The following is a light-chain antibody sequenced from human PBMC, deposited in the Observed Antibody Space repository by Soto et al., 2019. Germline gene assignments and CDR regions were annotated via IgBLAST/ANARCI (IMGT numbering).Light chain of an antibody. CDR1: SSDVGGYNY. V-gene: IGLV2-14*01. CDR3: SSYTTTTSLPYV. Sequence: QSALTQPASVSGSPGQSITISCTGTSSDVGGYNYVSWYQQHPGKAPTLMLYEVSVRPLGVSNRFSGSKSDNTASLTISGLQTEDEADYYCSSYTTTTSLPYVFGTETKLTVL. J-gene: IGLJ1*01. CDR2: EVS.